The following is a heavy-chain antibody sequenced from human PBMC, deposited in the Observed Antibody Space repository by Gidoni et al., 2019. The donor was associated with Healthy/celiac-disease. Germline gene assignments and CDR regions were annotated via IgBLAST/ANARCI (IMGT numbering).Heavy chain of an antibody. CDR2: IYPGDSDT. CDR3: ARPTFIGSRYAFDI. D-gene: IGHD6-13*01. CDR1: GYRCTSYW. V-gene: IGHV5-51*01. Sequence: EGQRVQSGAEVNKPGESLKNACTGSGYRCTSYWIGWVRQMPGKGLELMGIIYPGDSDTRYSPSFQGQVTISVDKSISTAHLQWSRLKASDTAMYYCARPTFIGSRYAFDIWGQGTMVTVSS. J-gene: IGHJ3*02.